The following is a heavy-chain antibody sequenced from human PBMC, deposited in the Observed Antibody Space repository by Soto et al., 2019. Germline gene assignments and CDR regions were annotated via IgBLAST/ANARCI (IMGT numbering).Heavy chain of an antibody. V-gene: IGHV3-33*08. D-gene: IGHD3-9*01. CDR2: IWYDGSNK. CDR3: ARDKDYDILTGYPISSYYYYGMDV. CDR1: GFTFSNFG. J-gene: IGHJ6*02. Sequence: GGSLRLSCAASGFTFSNFGMHWVRQAPGKGLEWVAVIWYDGSNKYYADSVKGRFTISRDNSKNTLYLQMNSLRAEDTAVYYCARDKDYDILTGYPISSYYYYGMDVWGQGTTVTVSS.